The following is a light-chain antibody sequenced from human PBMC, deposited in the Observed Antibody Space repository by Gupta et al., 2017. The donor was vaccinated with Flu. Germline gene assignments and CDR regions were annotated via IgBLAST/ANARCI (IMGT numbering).Light chain of an antibody. J-gene: IGLJ2*01. CDR2: SNN. CDR3: AGWDDSRSGRI. CDR1: TSNIGSNN. V-gene: IGLV1-44*01. Sequence: SVLTQPPSASGTPGQRVTISCSGSTSNIGSNNVNWYQHFPGTAPKLLIYSNNERPSGVPDRFSGSKSGTSASLAISGLQADDEADYYCAGWDDSRSGRIFGGGTKLTVL.